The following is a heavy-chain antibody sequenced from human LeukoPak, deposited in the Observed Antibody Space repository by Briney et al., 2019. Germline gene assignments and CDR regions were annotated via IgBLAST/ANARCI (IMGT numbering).Heavy chain of an antibody. CDR2: ISPSGTDT. J-gene: IGHJ4*02. D-gene: IGHD3-10*01. Sequence: GGSLRLSCAASGFTFNSYAMSWVRQAPGKGLEWVSAISPSGTDTYYADSVKGRFTISRDNSKNTLCLQMSSLRAEDSAVYYCAKRGGYETMAAFDYWGQGTLVTVSS. CDR3: AKRGGYETMAAFDY. CDR1: GFTFNSYA. V-gene: IGHV3-23*01.